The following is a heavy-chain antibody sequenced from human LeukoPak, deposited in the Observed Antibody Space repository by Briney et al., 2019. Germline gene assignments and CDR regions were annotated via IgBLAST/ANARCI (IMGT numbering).Heavy chain of an antibody. D-gene: IGHD3-16*01. CDR2: LRGDGET. V-gene: IGHV3-23*01. Sequence: PGGSLRLSCAASGFTFSNYAMSWVRQAPAGGLEWVSSLRGDGETFYADSVKGRFTLSRDDSRNTVYLQLNNLRVEDTAVYYCAKASWVSYADAVLWGQGPLVTASS. J-gene: IGHJ4*02. CDR3: AKASWVSYADAVL. CDR1: GFTFSNYA.